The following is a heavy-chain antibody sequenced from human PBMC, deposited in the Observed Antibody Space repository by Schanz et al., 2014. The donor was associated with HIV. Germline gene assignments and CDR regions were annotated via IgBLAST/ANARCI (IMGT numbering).Heavy chain of an antibody. CDR1: GYIFTSNG. CDR3: ARGAAEMATMTPWRY. Sequence: QVQLVQSGAEVKKPGASVKVSCKASGYIFTSNGISWVRQAPGQGLEWMGWISAYNGKTNYARKVQGRVTMTTDTSTSTAYMELRNLRSDDTAVYYCARGAAEMATMTPWRYWGQGTLVTVSS. V-gene: IGHV1-18*01. J-gene: IGHJ4*02. CDR2: ISAYNGKT. D-gene: IGHD5-12*01.